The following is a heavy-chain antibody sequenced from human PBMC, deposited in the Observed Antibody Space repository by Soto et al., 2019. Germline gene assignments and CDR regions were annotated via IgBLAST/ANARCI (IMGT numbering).Heavy chain of an antibody. J-gene: IGHJ4*02. CDR2: IYHSGST. CDR1: GGSISSGGYS. V-gene: IGHV4-30-2*01. D-gene: IGHD4-17*01. Sequence: SETLSLTCAVSGGSISSGGYSWSWIRQPPGKGLEWIGYIYHSGSTYYNPSLKSRVTISIDRSKNQFSLKLSSVTAADTAVYYCARDSANGAYGDYDYWGQGTLVTVSS. CDR3: ARDSANGAYGDYDY.